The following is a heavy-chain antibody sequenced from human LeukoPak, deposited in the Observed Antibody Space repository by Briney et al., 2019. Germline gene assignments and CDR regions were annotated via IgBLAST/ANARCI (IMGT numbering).Heavy chain of an antibody. Sequence: ASVKVSCKASGYTFTSYGISWVRQAPGQGLEWMGWISAYNGNTNYAQKLQGRVTMTRDTSTSTVYMELSSLRSEDTAVYYCARDTWRPSRVMDYWGQGTLVTVSS. D-gene: IGHD1-1*01. V-gene: IGHV1-18*01. CDR2: ISAYNGNT. CDR1: GYTFTSYG. J-gene: IGHJ4*02. CDR3: ARDTWRPSRVMDY.